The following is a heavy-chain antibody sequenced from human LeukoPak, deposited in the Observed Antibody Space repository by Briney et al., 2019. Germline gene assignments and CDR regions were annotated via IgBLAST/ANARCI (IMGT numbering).Heavy chain of an antibody. CDR1: GFTFSSYS. V-gene: IGHV3-21*01. CDR2: ISSSSSYI. CDR3: ARLAAAGQDY. Sequence: PGGSLRLSCAASGFTFSSYSMNWVRQAPGKGLEGVSSISSSSSYIYYADSVKGRFTISRDNAKNSLYLQMNSMRAEDTAVYYCARLAAAGQDYWGQGTLVTVSS. D-gene: IGHD6-13*01. J-gene: IGHJ4*02.